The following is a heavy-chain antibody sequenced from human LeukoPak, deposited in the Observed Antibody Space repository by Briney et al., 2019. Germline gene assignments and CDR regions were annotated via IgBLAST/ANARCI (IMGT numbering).Heavy chain of an antibody. CDR2: IYHSGST. CDR1: GGSISSGGYY. Sequence: SETLSLTCTVSGGSISSGGYYWRWIRQPPGKGLEWIGYIYHSGSTYYNPSLKSRVTISVDRSKNQFSLKLSSVTAADTAVYYCARDRHVGWFDRWGQGTLVTVSS. CDR3: ARDRHVGWFDR. V-gene: IGHV4-30-2*01. J-gene: IGHJ5*02. D-gene: IGHD1-26*01.